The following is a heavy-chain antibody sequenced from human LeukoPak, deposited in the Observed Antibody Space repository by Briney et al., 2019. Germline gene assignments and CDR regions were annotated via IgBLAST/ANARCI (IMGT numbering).Heavy chain of an antibody. CDR3: ASENYYDSSGYYYLHPFDY. V-gene: IGHV3-30*04. Sequence: PGRSLRLSCAASGFTFSSYAMHWVRQAPGKGLEWVAVISYDGSNKYYADSVKGRFTISRDNSKNTLYLQVNSLRAEDTAVYYCASENYYDSSGYYYLHPFDYWGQGTLVTVSS. J-gene: IGHJ4*02. D-gene: IGHD3-22*01. CDR2: ISYDGSNK. CDR1: GFTFSSYA.